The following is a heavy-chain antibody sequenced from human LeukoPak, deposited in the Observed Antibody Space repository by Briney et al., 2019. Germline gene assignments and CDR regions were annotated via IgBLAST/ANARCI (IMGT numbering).Heavy chain of an antibody. D-gene: IGHD3-10*01. J-gene: IGHJ4*02. Sequence: GGSLRLSCAASGFTFRSYGMHWVRQAPGEGLEWVGLIWNDGGNKYYADSVKGRFTISRDNSTDTLFLQMNSLRAEETAVYYCAKGDPYGSGSYPVDYWGQGTLVTVSS. CDR2: IWNDGGNK. CDR1: GFTFRSYG. CDR3: AKGDPYGSGSYPVDY. V-gene: IGHV3-33*02.